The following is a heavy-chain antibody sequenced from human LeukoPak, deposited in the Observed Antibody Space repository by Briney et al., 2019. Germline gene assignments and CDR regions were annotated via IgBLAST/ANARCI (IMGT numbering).Heavy chain of an antibody. CDR1: GLPSRLHG. D-gene: IGHD2-2*02. CDR3: ANTSDQLLYSNFDF. CDR2: IQYPGSYK. J-gene: IGHJ4*02. V-gene: IGHV3-30*02. Sequence: PARSLRLSCATPGLPSRLHGMHRVHHPPGNQPETLPFIQYPGSYKFYADSVQGRFSIFRDNSKNTLFLQMNSLRAEDTAVYYCANTSDQLLYSNFDFWGQGTLVSVSS.